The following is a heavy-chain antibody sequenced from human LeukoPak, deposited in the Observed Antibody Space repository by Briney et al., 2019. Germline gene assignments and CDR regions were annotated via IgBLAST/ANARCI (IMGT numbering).Heavy chain of an antibody. V-gene: IGHV1-46*01. Sequence: GASVKVSCKASGYTFTSYYIHWVRQAPGQGLEWMGTVDPSGGRTTYAREFQGRVTMTTDTSTSTAYMELRSLRSDDTAVYYCARVSPRYYYDILTGYYMDAFDIWGQGTMVTVSS. J-gene: IGHJ3*02. D-gene: IGHD3-9*01. CDR1: GYTFTSYY. CDR2: VDPSGGRT. CDR3: ARVSPRYYYDILTGYYMDAFDI.